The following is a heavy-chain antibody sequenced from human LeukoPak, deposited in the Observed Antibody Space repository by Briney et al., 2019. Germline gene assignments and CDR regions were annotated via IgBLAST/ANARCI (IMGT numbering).Heavy chain of an antibody. CDR3: ARSISRLVRGRLFDY. CDR1: GGSISSGGYS. V-gene: IGHV4-30-2*01. Sequence: PSQTLSLTCAVSGGSISSGGYSWSWIRQPPGKGLEWIGYIYHSGSTYYNPSLKSRVTISVDTSKNQFSLKLSSVTAADTAVYYCARSISRLVRGRLFDYWGQGTLVTVSS. CDR2: IYHSGST. D-gene: IGHD6-19*01. J-gene: IGHJ4*02.